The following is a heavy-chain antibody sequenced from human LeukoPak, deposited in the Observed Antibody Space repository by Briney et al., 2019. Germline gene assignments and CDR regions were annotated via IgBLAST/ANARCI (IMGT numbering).Heavy chain of an antibody. CDR3: ARGPHYYYDSSGYGKWFDP. V-gene: IGHV3-15*05. Sequence: GGSLRLSCAASGFTFSNAWMSWVRQAPGKGLEWVGRIKSKTDGGTTDYAAPVKGRFTISRDDSKNTLYLQMNSLRAEDTAVYYCARGPHYYYDSSGYGKWFDPWGQGTLVTVSS. CDR2: IKSKTDGGTT. J-gene: IGHJ5*02. D-gene: IGHD3-22*01. CDR1: GFTFSNAW.